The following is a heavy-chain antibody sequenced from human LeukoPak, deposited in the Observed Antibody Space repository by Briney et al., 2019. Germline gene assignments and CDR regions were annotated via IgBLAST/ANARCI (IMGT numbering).Heavy chain of an antibody. CDR2: ISNDGGGT. Sequence: LGGSLRLSCTASGFIFNNYGLIWVRQAPGKGLEWVSAISNDGGGTNYADFVKGRFTISRDNSKNTLFLQMNSLRAEGTALYYCAKGSSGYFFDLWGQGTLVTVSS. D-gene: IGHD3-22*01. V-gene: IGHV3-23*01. CDR3: AKGSSGYFFDL. J-gene: IGHJ4*02. CDR1: GFIFNNYG.